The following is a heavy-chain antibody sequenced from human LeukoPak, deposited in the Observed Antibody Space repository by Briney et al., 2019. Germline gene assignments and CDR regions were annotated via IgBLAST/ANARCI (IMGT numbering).Heavy chain of an antibody. J-gene: IGHJ4*02. D-gene: IGHD3-22*01. CDR1: GFSLRTSGMR. Sequence: SGPTLVNPTQTLTLTCTFSGFSLRTSGMRVSWIRQPPGKALEWLSLIDWDDDKFYSTSLKTRLTISKDTSKNQVVLTMTNMDPVDTATYYCARIGPNYYDSSYYFDYWGQGTLVTVSS. CDR2: IDWDDDK. V-gene: IGHV2-70*04. CDR3: ARIGPNYYDSSYYFDY.